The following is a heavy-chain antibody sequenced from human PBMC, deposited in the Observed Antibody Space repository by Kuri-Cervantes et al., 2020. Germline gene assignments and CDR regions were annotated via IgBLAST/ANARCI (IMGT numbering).Heavy chain of an antibody. CDR1: GFNFRSYS. J-gene: IGHJ6*03. Sequence: GGSLRLSCSASGFNFRSYSMNWVRQAPGKGLEWVSYISSSSSTIYYADSVKGRFTISRDNAKNSLYLQMNSLRAEDTAVYYCAREGQPAPHYYYYMDVWGKGTTVTVSS. CDR2: ISSSSSTI. CDR3: AREGQPAPHYYYYMDV. D-gene: IGHD6-13*01. V-gene: IGHV3-48*01.